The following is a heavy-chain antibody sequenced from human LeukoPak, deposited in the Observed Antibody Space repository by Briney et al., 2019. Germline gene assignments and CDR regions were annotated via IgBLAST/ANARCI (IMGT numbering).Heavy chain of an antibody. D-gene: IGHD2-2*01. Sequence: PGGSLRLSCAASGFTFSSYSMNWVRQAPGKGLEWVSHITASGTAMFYADSVKGRFTISRDNAKNSLYLQMNSLRDEDTAVYYCARGRYSSRSGGYYFDIWGQGTLVTVSS. CDR2: ITASGTAM. CDR1: GFTFSSYS. V-gene: IGHV3-48*02. J-gene: IGHJ4*02. CDR3: ARGRYSSRSGGYYFDI.